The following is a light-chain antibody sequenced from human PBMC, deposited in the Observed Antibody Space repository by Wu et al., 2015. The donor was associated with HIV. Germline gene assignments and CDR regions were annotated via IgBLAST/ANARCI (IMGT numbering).Light chain of an antibody. V-gene: IGKV3-11*01. CDR2: DVS. Sequence: ELVLTQSPATLSLSPGERATLSCRASQNVGNYLAWYQQKPGQAPRLLMYDVSNRATGVPARFSGSGSGTDFTITISSLEPEDFAVYYCQQCNSWPLTFGGGTKVEIK. CDR1: QNVGNY. J-gene: IGKJ4*01. CDR3: QQCNSWPLT.